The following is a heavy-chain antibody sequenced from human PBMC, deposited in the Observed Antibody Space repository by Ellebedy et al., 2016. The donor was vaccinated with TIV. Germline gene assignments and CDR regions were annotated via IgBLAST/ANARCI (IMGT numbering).Heavy chain of an antibody. CDR3: ARDYCYSSSCGLNWLDP. Sequence: AASVKVSCKASGNPSTSYGISWVRQAPGQGLEWMGWISTYSGETNFAQKFRGRVTMTTDTSTSTAYMQLRSLRSDDTAVYYCARDYCYSSSCGLNWLDPWGQGTLVTVSS. V-gene: IGHV1-18*01. J-gene: IGHJ5*02. D-gene: IGHD2/OR15-2a*01. CDR1: GNPSTSYG. CDR2: ISTYSGET.